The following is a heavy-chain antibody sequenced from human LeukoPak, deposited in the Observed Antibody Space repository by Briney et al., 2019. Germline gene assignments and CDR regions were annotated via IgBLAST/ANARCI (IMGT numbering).Heavy chain of an antibody. CDR3: ARNDFWSDYGPTDY. CDR2: ISTGSTYI. V-gene: IGHV3-21*06. D-gene: IGHD3-3*01. CDR1: GFTFSSYS. Sequence: GGSLRLSCVASGFTFSSYSMNWVRQAPGKGLEWVSSISTGSTYIFYADSVKGRFTISRDNAKNSLYLQMNSLRAEDTAVYYCARNDFWSDYGPTDYWGQGTLVTVSS. J-gene: IGHJ4*02.